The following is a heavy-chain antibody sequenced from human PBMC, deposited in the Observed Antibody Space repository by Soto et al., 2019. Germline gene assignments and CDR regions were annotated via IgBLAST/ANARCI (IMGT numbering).Heavy chain of an antibody. Sequence: QVQLVQSGAEVEKPGASVKVSCRASGYTFTTYALHWVRQAPGQRPEWMGWISPDNGNTKYSENFQARVTMTRDTSASTAYMDLSNLRSEDTAVYYCARKRSYDMFYDIWGQGTMVTVSS. D-gene: IGHD3-10*01. CDR3: ARKRSYDMFYDI. V-gene: IGHV1-3*01. CDR1: GYTFTTYA. J-gene: IGHJ3*02. CDR2: ISPDNGNT.